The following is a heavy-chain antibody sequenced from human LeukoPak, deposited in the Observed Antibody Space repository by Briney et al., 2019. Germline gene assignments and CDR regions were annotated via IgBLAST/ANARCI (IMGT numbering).Heavy chain of an antibody. J-gene: IGHJ4*02. V-gene: IGHV3-64D*06. CDR2: ISSNGDNT. CDR3: VRGTGY. Sequence: GGSLRLSCSVSGFTFGTYVMHWVRQAPGKGLEYVSAISSNGDNTYYADSVKGRFNIYRDNPKNPLYLQMSSLRADDTAVYYCVRGTGYWGQGTLVTVSS. CDR1: GFTFGTYV.